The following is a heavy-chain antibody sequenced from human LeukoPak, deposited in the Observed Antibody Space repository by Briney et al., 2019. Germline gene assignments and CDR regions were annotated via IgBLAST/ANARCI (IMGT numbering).Heavy chain of an antibody. J-gene: IGHJ3*02. D-gene: IGHD4-23*01. CDR3: ARGALLYAGNPHDGFDI. V-gene: IGHV4-59*12. Sequence: SETLSLTCTVSGASISNYYWSWIRQPPGEGLGWIGYIYNTNTGSTNNNLSLKSRVTISVDTSENQFSLKVSSVTAADTAFYYCARGALLYAGNPHDGFDIWGQGTMVTVSS. CDR2: IYNTNTGST. CDR1: GASISNYY.